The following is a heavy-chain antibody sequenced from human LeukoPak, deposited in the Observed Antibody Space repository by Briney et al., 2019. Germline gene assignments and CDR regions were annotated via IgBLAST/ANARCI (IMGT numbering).Heavy chain of an antibody. J-gene: IGHJ6*02. CDR2: TSSSSSTI. CDR3: ARLRYYGMDV. CDR1: GFTFSGYD. V-gene: IGHV3-48*04. Sequence: GGSQRLSCAASGFTFSGYDMSWIRQAPGKGLEWVSYTSSSSSTIYYADSVKSRFTISRDNAKNSLYPQMNSLRAEDTAVYYCARLRYYGMDVWGQGTTVTVSS.